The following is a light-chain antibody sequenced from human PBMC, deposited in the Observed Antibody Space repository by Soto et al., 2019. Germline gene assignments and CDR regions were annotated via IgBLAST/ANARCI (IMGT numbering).Light chain of an antibody. CDR3: QQYNKWPPLT. Sequence: EIVMTQSPATLSVSPGERATLSCMASQSVSSNFAWYQQKPGQAPRLLIYGASTRATGIPARFSGSGSGTEFTLPISSLQSEDFAVYYCQQYNKWPPLTFGGGTKVEIK. V-gene: IGKV3-15*01. J-gene: IGKJ4*01. CDR1: QSVSSN. CDR2: GAS.